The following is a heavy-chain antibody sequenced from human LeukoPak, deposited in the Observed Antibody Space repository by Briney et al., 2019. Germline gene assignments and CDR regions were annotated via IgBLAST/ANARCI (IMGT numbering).Heavy chain of an antibody. Sequence: SETLSLTCAVSGGSISSGGYSWSWIRQPPGKGLEWIGYIYHSGSTYYNPSLKSRVTISVDRSKNQFSLKLSSVTAVDTAVYYCARGQFQETYYFDYWGQGTLVTVSS. D-gene: IGHD6-19*01. CDR3: ARGQFQETYYFDY. J-gene: IGHJ4*02. CDR2: IYHSGST. CDR1: GGSISSGGYS. V-gene: IGHV4-30-2*01.